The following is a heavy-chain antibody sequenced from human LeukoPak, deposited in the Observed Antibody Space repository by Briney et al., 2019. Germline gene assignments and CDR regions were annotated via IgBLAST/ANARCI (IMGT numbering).Heavy chain of an antibody. CDR2: IYYSGST. CDR1: GGSISSSSYY. Sequence: SETLSLTCTVSGGSISSSSYYWGWIRQPPGKGLEWIGSIYYSGSTYYNPSLKSRVTISVDTSKNQFSLKLSSVTAADTAVYYCARQGLRLKWFDPWGQGNLVTVSS. CDR3: ARQGLRLKWFDP. D-gene: IGHD4-17*01. J-gene: IGHJ5*02. V-gene: IGHV4-39*01.